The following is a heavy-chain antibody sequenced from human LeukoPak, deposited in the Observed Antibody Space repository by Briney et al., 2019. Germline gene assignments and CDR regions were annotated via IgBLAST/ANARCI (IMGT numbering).Heavy chain of an antibody. Sequence: ASVKVSCKASGYTFTSYDINWVRQATGQGLEWMGWMNPNSGNTGYAQKFQGRVTMTRNTSISTAYMELSSLRSEDTAVYYCAGGNKLRGGYYYYMDVWGKGTTVTVSS. V-gene: IGHV1-8*01. CDR2: MNPNSGNT. CDR1: GYTFTSYD. D-gene: IGHD1-26*01. CDR3: AGGNKLRGGYYYYMDV. J-gene: IGHJ6*03.